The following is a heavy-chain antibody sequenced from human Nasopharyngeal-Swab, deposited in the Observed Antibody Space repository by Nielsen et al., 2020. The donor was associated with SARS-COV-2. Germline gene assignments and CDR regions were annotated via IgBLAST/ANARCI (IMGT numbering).Heavy chain of an antibody. J-gene: IGHJ5*02. D-gene: IGHD4-11*01. Sequence: GESLKISCAASGFTFSSYSMNWVRQAPGKGLEWVSSISSSSSYIYYADSVKGRFTISRDNAKNSLYLHMNSLRAEDTAVYYCARDATTVTTWFDPWGQGTLVTVSS. CDR2: ISSSSSYI. CDR1: GFTFSSYS. V-gene: IGHV3-21*01. CDR3: ARDATTVTTWFDP.